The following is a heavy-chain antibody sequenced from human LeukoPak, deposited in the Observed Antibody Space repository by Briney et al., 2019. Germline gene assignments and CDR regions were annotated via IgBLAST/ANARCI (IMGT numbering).Heavy chain of an antibody. CDR3: ARVRQLLWFGELTYYYGMDV. Sequence: ASVKVSCKASGYSFTSYDINWVRQATGQGLEWMGWMNPNSGNTGYAQKFQGRVTVTRNTSISTAYMELSSLRSEDTAVYYCARVRQLLWFGELTYYYGMDVWGQGTTVTVSS. CDR2: MNPNSGNT. CDR1: GYSFTSYD. V-gene: IGHV1-8*01. D-gene: IGHD3-10*01. J-gene: IGHJ6*02.